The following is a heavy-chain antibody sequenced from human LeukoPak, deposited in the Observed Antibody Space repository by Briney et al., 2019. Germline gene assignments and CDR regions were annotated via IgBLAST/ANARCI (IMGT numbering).Heavy chain of an antibody. CDR1: GFTFSLYA. J-gene: IGHJ4*02. CDR2: IWYDGSKK. CDR3: ARDIGRGYSYGPFDY. Sequence: SLRLSCAASGFTFSLYAMHWVREAPGKGLEWVSLIWYDGSKKYYADSVEGRFTISRDNSKNTMYLQMNSLRDDDTAVYYCARDIGRGYSYGPFDYWGQGTLVTVSS. D-gene: IGHD5-12*01. V-gene: IGHV3-33*01.